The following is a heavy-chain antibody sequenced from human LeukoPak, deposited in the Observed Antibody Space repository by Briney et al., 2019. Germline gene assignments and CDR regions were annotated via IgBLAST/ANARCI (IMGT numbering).Heavy chain of an antibody. D-gene: IGHD3-10*01. Sequence: ASVKVSCKASGYTFTNYGISWVRQAPGQGLEWMVWISAYNVNTNYAQKLQGRVSMTTDTSTSTAYMELRSLRSDDTAVYYCARRILWFGDLYYFDYWGQGTLVTVSS. CDR2: ISAYNVNT. CDR1: GYTFTNYG. J-gene: IGHJ4*02. V-gene: IGHV1-18*01. CDR3: ARRILWFGDLYYFDY.